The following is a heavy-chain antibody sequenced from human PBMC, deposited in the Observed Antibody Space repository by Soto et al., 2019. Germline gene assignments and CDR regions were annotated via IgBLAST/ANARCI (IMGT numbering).Heavy chain of an antibody. CDR3: ARGTTGDFWSGYYKKGWFDP. CDR2: INHSGST. Sequence: SETLSLTCAVYCGSFSGYHWSWIRQPPGEGLEWIGEINHSGSTNYNPSLKSRVTISVDTSKNQFSLKLSSVTAADTAVYYCARGTTGDFWSGYYKKGWFDPWGQGTLVTVSS. V-gene: IGHV4-34*01. J-gene: IGHJ5*02. CDR1: CGSFSGYH. D-gene: IGHD3-3*01.